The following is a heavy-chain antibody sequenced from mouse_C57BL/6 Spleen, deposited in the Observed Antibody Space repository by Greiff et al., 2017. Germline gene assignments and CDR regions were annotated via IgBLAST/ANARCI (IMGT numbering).Heavy chain of an antibody. D-gene: IGHD4-1*02. CDR2: INPSTGGT. Sequence: EVQLQQSGPELVKPGASVKISCKASGYSFTGYYMNWVKQSPEKSLEWIGEINPSTGGTTYNQKFKAKATLTVDKSSSTAYMQLKSLTSEDSAVYYCAPQLGRWGYFDYWGQGTTLTVSS. CDR1: GYSFTGYY. J-gene: IGHJ2*01. CDR3: APQLGRWGYFDY. V-gene: IGHV1-42*01.